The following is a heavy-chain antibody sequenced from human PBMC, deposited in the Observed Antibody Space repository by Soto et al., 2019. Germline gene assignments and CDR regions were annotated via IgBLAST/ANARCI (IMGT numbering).Heavy chain of an antibody. CDR1: GFTFSNAW. D-gene: IGHD4-17*01. CDR3: TTDADYGDYVGYFDY. J-gene: IGHJ4*02. CDR2: IKSKTDGGTT. V-gene: IGHV3-15*01. Sequence: GGSLRLSCAASGFTFSNAWMSWVRQAPGKGLEWVGRIKSKTDGGTTDYAAPVKGRFTISRDDSKNTLYLQMNSLKTEDTAVYYCTTDADYGDYVGYFDYWGQGTLVTVSS.